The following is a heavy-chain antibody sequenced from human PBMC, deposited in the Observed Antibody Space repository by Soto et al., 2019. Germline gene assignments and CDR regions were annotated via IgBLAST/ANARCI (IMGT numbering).Heavy chain of an antibody. D-gene: IGHD2-2*01. V-gene: IGHV1-69*01. Sequence: QVQLVQSGAEVKKPGSSVKVSCKASGGTFSSYAISWVRQAPGQGLEWMGGLIPICGTANYAQKFQGRVTITADESTSTAYMELSSLRSEDTAVYYCARDRAAVVVPAAAPSFDYWGQGTLVTVSS. CDR1: GGTFSSYA. J-gene: IGHJ4*02. CDR3: ARDRAAVVVPAAAPSFDY. CDR2: LIPICGTA.